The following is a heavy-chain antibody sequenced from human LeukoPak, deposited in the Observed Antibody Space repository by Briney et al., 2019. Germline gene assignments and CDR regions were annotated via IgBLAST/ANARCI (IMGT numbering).Heavy chain of an antibody. CDR2: INSDGSST. J-gene: IGHJ4*02. CDR1: GFTFSSYW. D-gene: IGHD7-27*01. CDR3: VQDWAWGAFGY. V-gene: IGHV3-74*01. Sequence: GGSLRLSCAASGFTFSSYWMHWVRQAPGKGLVWVSRINSDGSSTSYADSVKGRFTISRDNAKNTVYLQMNSLGAEDTAVYYCVQDWAWGAFGYWGQGTLVTVSS.